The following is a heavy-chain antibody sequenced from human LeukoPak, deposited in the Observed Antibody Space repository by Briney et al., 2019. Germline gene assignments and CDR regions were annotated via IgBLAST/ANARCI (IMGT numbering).Heavy chain of an antibody. CDR2: IYSGGST. CDR1: GFAVSGNY. J-gene: IGHJ3*02. Sequence: GGSLRLSCAASGFAVSGNYMSWVRQAPGKGLEWVSVIYSGGSTYYADSAKGRFTISRDNSKNTLYLHMNSLRAEDTAIYYCARDRTFDIWGQGTMVTVSS. CDR3: ARDRTFDI. V-gene: IGHV3-53*01.